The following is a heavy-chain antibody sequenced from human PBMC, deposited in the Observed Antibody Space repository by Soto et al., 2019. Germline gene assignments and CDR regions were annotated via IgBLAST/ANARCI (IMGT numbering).Heavy chain of an antibody. J-gene: IGHJ4*02. CDR2: IYSGGST. D-gene: IGHD1-1*01. V-gene: IGHV3-66*01. CDR3: ANSAEVEGINLDY. CDR1: GFTVSSNY. Sequence: EVQLVESGGGLVQPGGSLRLSCAASGFTVSSNYMSWVRQAPGKGLEWVSVIYSGGSTYYADSVKGRFTISRDNSKNTLYLQMNRLRAEDTAVYYCANSAEVEGINLDYWGQGTLVTVSS.